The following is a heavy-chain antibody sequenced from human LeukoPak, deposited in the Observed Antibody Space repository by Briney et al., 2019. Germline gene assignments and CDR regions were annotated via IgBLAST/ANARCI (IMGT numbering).Heavy chain of an antibody. V-gene: IGHV3-7*01. J-gene: IGHJ4*02. Sequence: QPGGSLRLSCAASGFTFNSFWTTWVRQAPGKGLEWVANIKEDGSEKYYVDSVKGRFTISRGNAKNSLYLQLNSLRAEDTAVYYCTRDTGCSGGTCYSFYDYWGQGTLVTVSS. CDR2: IKEDGSEK. CDR3: TRDTGCSGGTCYSFYDY. D-gene: IGHD2-15*01. CDR1: GFTFNSFW.